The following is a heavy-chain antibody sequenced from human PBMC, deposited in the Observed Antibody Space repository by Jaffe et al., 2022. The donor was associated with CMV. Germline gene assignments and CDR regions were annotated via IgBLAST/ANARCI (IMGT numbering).Heavy chain of an antibody. CDR3: ARGATVTTFRDYYYGMDV. CDR2: ISYDGSIK. Sequence: QVQLVESGGGVVQPGRSLRLSCAASGFSFSTYGMHWVRQAPGKGLEWVAVISYDGSIKYYTDSVKGRFSISRDNPRNTLYLQMNSLRVEDTAVYYCARGATVTTFRDYYYGMDVWGQGTTVTVSS. CDR1: GFSFSTYG. V-gene: IGHV3-33*05. D-gene: IGHD4-17*01. J-gene: IGHJ6*02.